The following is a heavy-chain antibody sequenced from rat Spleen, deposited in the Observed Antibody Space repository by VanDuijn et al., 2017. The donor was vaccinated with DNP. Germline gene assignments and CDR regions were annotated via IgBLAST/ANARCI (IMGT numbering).Heavy chain of an antibody. Sequence: EVQLVESGGGLVQPGRSMKLSCAASGFTFSNYDMAWVRQAPTKGLEWVTYISYDGGSTSYGDSVKGRFTISRDNAKSTLYLQMNSLRSEDMATYYCARWETGAAFVYWGQGTLVTVSS. CDR1: GFTFSNYD. D-gene: IGHD4-1*01. V-gene: IGHV5-22*01. CDR3: ARWETGAAFVY. CDR2: ISYDGGST. J-gene: IGHJ3*01.